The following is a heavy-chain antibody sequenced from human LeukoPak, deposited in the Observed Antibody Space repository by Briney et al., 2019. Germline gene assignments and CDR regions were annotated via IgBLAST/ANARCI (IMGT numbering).Heavy chain of an antibody. D-gene: IGHD2-21*02. Sequence: GGSLRLSCAASGFTFSNYAMNWVRRAPGKGLEWVSAIGGSGGLTYYADSVKGRFTISRDNSNNTLYLQMSSLRAEDTAAYYCAKAGDSGTRPFESWGQGTLVTVSS. CDR2: IGGSGGLT. CDR1: GFTFSNYA. CDR3: AKAGDSGTRPFES. V-gene: IGHV3-23*01. J-gene: IGHJ4*02.